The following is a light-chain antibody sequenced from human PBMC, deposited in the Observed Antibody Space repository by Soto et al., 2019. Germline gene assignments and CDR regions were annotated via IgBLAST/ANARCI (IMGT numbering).Light chain of an antibody. J-gene: IGLJ3*02. CDR1: SSDVGGYNY. Sequence: QSALTQPPSASGSPGQSVTISCTGTSSDVGGYNYVSWYQQHPGKAPKVMFYEVNKRPSGVPDRFSGSKSGNTASLTISGIQAEDEADYYCKSYTGINNWVFGGGTQLTVL. CDR3: KSYTGINNWV. V-gene: IGLV2-8*01. CDR2: EVN.